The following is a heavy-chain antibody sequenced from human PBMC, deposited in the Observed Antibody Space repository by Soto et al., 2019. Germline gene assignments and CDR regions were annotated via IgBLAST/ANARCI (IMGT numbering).Heavy chain of an antibody. CDR2: IYHSGST. CDR1: GYSISSGYY. V-gene: IGHV4-38-2*02. CDR3: ARDCPYSSSCRYYYYGMDV. D-gene: IGHD6-13*01. J-gene: IGHJ6*02. Sequence: ETLSLTCAVSGYSISSGYYWGWIRQPPGKGLEWIGSIYHSGSTYYNPSLKSRVTISVDTSKNQFSLKLSSVTAADTAVYYCARDCPYSSSCRYYYYGMDVWGQGTTVTVSS.